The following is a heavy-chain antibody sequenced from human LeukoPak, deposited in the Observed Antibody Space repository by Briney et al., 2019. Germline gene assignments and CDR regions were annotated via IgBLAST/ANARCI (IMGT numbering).Heavy chain of an antibody. J-gene: IGHJ4*02. D-gene: IGHD2-2*01. V-gene: IGHV3-64*04. CDR2: ISNKGGST. CDR3: AKDTYAGIGLLLDS. Sequence: GGSLRLSCSASGFTFSSYGMHWVRQAPGKGLEYVSGISNKGGSTYYADSVKGRFTIPRDNSKNTLYLQMNSLRVEDTAAYYCAKDTYAGIGLLLDSWGQGTLVTVSS. CDR1: GFTFSSYG.